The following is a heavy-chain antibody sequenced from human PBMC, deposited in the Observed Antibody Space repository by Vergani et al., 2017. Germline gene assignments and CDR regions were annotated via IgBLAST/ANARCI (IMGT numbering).Heavy chain of an antibody. CDR1: GYTFTGYY. Sequence: QVQLVQSGAEVKKPGASVKVSCKASGYTFTGYYMHWVRQAPGQGLEWMGWINPNSGGTNYAQKFQGRVTMTRDTSISTAYMELSTLRSDDMAVYYCARAHDYVWGSYRYSLGFYFDYWGQGTLVTVSS. CDR2: INPNSGGT. CDR3: ARAHDYVWGSYRYSLGFYFDY. V-gene: IGHV1-2*02. D-gene: IGHD3-16*02. J-gene: IGHJ4*02.